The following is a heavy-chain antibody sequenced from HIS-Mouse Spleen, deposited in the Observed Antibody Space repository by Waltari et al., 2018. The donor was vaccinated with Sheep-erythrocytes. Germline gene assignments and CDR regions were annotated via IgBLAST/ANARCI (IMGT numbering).Heavy chain of an antibody. CDR1: GFTFSSYS. D-gene: IGHD1-26*01. Sequence: EVQLVESGGGLVKPGGSLRLSCAASGFTFSSYSMNWVRQAPGKGLEGVSAISRSSSYMYYADSVKGRFTISRDNAKNSLYLQMNSLRAEDTAVYYCARDQGDSGSYYYYYGMDVWGQGTTVTVSS. CDR2: ISRSSSYM. CDR3: ARDQGDSGSYYYYYGMDV. V-gene: IGHV3-21*01. J-gene: IGHJ6*02.